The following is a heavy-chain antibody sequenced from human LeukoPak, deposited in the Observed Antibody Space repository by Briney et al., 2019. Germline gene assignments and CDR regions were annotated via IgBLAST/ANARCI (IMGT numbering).Heavy chain of an antibody. CDR1: GASITTHS. CDR2: IFYTGST. Sequence: SETLSLTCTVSGASITTHSWSWIRQPPGKGPEWIGCIFYTGSTNYNPSLKGRVTISPDTSKNQFSLKLSAVAAADTAVYYCVCGANGEYAFDYWSRGTVVTVSS. CDR3: VCGANGEYAFDY. D-gene: IGHD4-17*01. J-gene: IGHJ4*02. V-gene: IGHV4-59*11.